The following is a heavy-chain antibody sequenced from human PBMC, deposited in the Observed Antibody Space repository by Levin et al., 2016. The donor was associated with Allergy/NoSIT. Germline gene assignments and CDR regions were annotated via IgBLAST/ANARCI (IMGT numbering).Heavy chain of an antibody. V-gene: IGHV4-59*01. CDR2: VFYRGRA. CDR3: ASLGLEQGRWGEFDL. D-gene: IGHD6-19*01. CDR1: GASITSYY. J-gene: IGHJ4*02. Sequence: SETLSLTCSVSGASITSYYWSWIRQTPGRGLEWIGYVFYRGRAFYNPSLSGRVTIAADTSRNQFSLTLNSVTAADTAVYYCASLGLEQGRWGEFDLWGQGALVSVSS.